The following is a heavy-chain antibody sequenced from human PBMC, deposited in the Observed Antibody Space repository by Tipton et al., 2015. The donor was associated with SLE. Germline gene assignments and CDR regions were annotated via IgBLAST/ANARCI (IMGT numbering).Heavy chain of an antibody. D-gene: IGHD2-2*01. V-gene: IGHV4-39*01. CDR2: VYYSGST. CDR3: AGPLGGRYCGSTGCYDHAYDI. Sequence: TLSLTCSVSGGSITSTTYYWGWIRQPPGKGLEWIGSVYYSGSTYYNPSLKSRATMSVDTSRNQLSLRLTSVTAADTAVYYCAGPLGGRYCGSTGCYDHAYDIWGPGTTVTVSS. J-gene: IGHJ3*02. CDR1: GGSITSTTYY.